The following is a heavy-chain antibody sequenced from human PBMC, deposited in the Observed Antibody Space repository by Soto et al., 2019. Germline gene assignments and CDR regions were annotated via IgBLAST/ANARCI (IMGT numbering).Heavy chain of an antibody. CDR1: GGSFSGYY. J-gene: IGHJ4*02. V-gene: IGHV4-34*01. CDR3: ARRRAHRRDHYYFDY. Sequence: SETLSLTCAVYGGSFSGYYWSWIRQPPGKGLEWIGEINHSGSTNYNPSLKSRVTISVDTSKNQFSLKLSSVTAADTAVYYCARRRAHRRDHYYFDYWGQGALVTVSS. CDR2: INHSGST. D-gene: IGHD6-25*01.